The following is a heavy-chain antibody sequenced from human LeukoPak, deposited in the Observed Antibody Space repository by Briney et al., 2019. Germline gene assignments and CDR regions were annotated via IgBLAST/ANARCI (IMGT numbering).Heavy chain of an antibody. CDR1: GYXFTGYY. J-gene: IGHJ4*02. CDR3: ARDLGGPAGEDY. Sequence: ASVKVSCRASGYXFTGYYMHWVRQAPGQGLEWMGWINPNSGGTNYAQKFQGRVTMTRDTSISTAYMELSRLRSDDTAVYYCARDLGGPAGEDYWGQGTLVTVSS. D-gene: IGHD3-16*01. CDR2: INPNSGGT. V-gene: IGHV1-2*02.